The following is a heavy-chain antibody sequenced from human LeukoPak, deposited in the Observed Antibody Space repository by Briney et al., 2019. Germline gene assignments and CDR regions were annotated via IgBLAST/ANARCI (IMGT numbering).Heavy chain of an antibody. V-gene: IGHV1-69*04. CDR3: ARDLGCSSTSCYPRGVYYYYGMDV. Sequence: ASVKVSCKASGGTFSSYAISWVRQAPGQGLEWMGRIIPILGIANYAQKFQGRVTITADKSTSTAYMELSSLRSEDTAVYYCARDLGCSSTSCYPRGVYYYYGMDVWGQGTTVTVSS. CDR2: IIPILGIA. J-gene: IGHJ6*02. D-gene: IGHD2-2*01. CDR1: GGTFSSYA.